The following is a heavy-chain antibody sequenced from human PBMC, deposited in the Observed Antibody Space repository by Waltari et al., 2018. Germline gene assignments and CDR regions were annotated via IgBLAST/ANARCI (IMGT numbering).Heavy chain of an antibody. D-gene: IGHD4-17*01. V-gene: IGHV4-34*01. J-gene: IGHJ4*02. CDR1: GGSFSGYY. CDR3: ARGYYGDY. CDR2: INHSGRT. Sequence: QVQLQQWGAGLLKPSETLSLPCAVYGGSFSGYYWSWIRQPPGKGLEWSGEINHSGRTNYNPSLKSRVTISVDTSKNQFSLKLSSVTAADTAVYYCARGYYGDYWGQGTLVTVSS.